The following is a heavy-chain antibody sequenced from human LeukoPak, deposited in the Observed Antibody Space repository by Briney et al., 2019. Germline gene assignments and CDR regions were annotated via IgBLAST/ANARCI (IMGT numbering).Heavy chain of an antibody. D-gene: IGHD4/OR15-4a*01. CDR3: ARDEVYGEQYYFDY. J-gene: IGHJ4*02. CDR1: GFTFSTYT. V-gene: IGHV3-21*01. CDR2: ISSSSTYI. Sequence: GGSLRLSCAASGFTFSTYTMNWVRQAPGKGLEWVSSISSSSTYIYYADSVKGRFTISRDNAKDSLYLQMNSLRAEDTAVYYCARDEVYGEQYYFDYWGQGTLVTVSS.